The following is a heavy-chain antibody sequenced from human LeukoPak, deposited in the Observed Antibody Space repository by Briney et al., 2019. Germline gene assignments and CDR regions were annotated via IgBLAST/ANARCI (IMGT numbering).Heavy chain of an antibody. CDR3: ARDPRYCSSTSCPRFDY. Sequence: GASVKVSCKASGYTFTGYYMHWVRQAPGQGLEWMGRINPNSGGTNYAQKFQGRVTMTRDTSISTAYVELSRLRSDDTAVYYCARDPRYCSSTSCPRFDYWGQGTLVTVSS. V-gene: IGHV1-2*06. CDR1: GYTFTGYY. J-gene: IGHJ4*02. D-gene: IGHD2-2*01. CDR2: INPNSGGT.